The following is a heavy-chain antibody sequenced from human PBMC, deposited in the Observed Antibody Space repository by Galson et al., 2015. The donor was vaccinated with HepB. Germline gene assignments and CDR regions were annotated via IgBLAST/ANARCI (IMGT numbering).Heavy chain of an antibody. CDR1: GYTFTDY. CDR2: INPNSADT. J-gene: IGHJ4*02. CDR3: ARGRVTSIDY. V-gene: IGHV1-2*02. D-gene: IGHD2-21*02. Sequence: SVKVSCKASGYTFTDYIHWVRQAPGQGLEWMGWINPNSADTNYAQKFQGRITMTRDTSISTAYMELSTLASDDTAMYYCARGRVTSIDYWGQGILVTVPP.